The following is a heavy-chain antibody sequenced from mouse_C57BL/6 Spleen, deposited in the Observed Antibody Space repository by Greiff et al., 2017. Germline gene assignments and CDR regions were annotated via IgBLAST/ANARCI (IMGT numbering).Heavy chain of an antibody. J-gene: IGHJ2*01. V-gene: IGHV1-72*01. Sequence: QVQLQQPGAELVKPGASVKLSCKASGYTFTSYWMHWVKQRPGRGLEWIGRIDPISGGTKYNEKFKSKATLTEDKPSSTAYMQLSSLTSEDSAVYYCAGSVNWDVDYWGQGTTLTVSS. CDR2: IDPISGGT. D-gene: IGHD4-1*01. CDR3: AGSVNWDVDY. CDR1: GYTFTSYW.